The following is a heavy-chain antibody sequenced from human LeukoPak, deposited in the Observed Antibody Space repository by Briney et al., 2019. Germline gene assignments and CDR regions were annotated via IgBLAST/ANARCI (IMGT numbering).Heavy chain of an antibody. Sequence: HPGGSLRLSCAASGFTIGPYAMYWVRQGPGRGLEWVSVIKADGSGTFHADSVRGRFTTSRDNSKNSLYLQMNSLTSEDTALYYCATWAFYHNLDVWGQGTTVIVSS. J-gene: IGHJ6*02. D-gene: IGHD2/OR15-2a*01. CDR2: IKADGSGT. CDR1: GFTIGPYA. V-gene: IGHV3-43*02. CDR3: ATWAFYHNLDV.